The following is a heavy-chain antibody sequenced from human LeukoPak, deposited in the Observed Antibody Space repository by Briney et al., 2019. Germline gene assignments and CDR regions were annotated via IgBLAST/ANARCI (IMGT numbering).Heavy chain of an antibody. Sequence: PGGSLRLSCAASGFTFSSYSMNWPRQAPGKGLEGGSYISSSSSNIYYAVSVKGRFTISRDNAKNSLYLQMSSLRAEDTAVYYCARETGSTLGPDYWGQGTLVTVSS. CDR2: ISSSSSNI. D-gene: IGHD1-14*01. CDR3: ARETGSTLGPDY. J-gene: IGHJ4*02. CDR1: GFTFSSYS. V-gene: IGHV3-48*01.